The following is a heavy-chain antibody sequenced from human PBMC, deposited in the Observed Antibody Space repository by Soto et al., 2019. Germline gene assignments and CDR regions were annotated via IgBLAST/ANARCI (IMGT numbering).Heavy chain of an antibody. CDR2: MNPNSGNT. D-gene: IGHD6-6*01. CDR1: GYTFTRYD. V-gene: IGHV1-8*01. J-gene: IGHJ4*02. Sequence: ASVKVSCKASGYTFTRYDINWVRQATGQGLEWMGWMNPNSGNTGYAQKFQGRVTMTRNTSISTAYMELSSLRSEDTAVYYCARTAARPEDFDYWGQGTLVTVSS. CDR3: ARTAARPEDFDY.